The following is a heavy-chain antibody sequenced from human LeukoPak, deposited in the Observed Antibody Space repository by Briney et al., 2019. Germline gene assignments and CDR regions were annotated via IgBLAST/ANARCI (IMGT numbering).Heavy chain of an antibody. CDR1: GFTFSSYS. V-gene: IGHV3-23*01. J-gene: IGHJ5*02. CDR2: ISGSGGST. D-gene: IGHD2-2*01. CDR3: AKAKNPYCSSTSCQESFDP. Sequence: GGSLRLSCAASGFTFSSYSMSWVRQAPGKGLEWVSAISGSGGSTYYADSVKGRFTISRDNSKNTLYLQMNSLRAEDTAVYYCAKAKNPYCSSTSCQESFDPWGQGTLVTVSS.